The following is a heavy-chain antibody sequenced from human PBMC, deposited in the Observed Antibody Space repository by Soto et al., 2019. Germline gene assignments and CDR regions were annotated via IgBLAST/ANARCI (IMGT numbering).Heavy chain of an antibody. CDR3: ARDRGRYDRSAAAIDP. D-gene: IGHD6-13*01. CDR1: GGSISSGGYY. V-gene: IGHV4-31*03. CDR2: IYYSGST. Sequence: PSETLSLTCTVSGGSISSGGYYWSWIRQHPGKGLEWIGYIYYSGSTYYNPSLKSRVTISVDTSKNQFSLKLSSVTAADTAVYYCARDRGRYDRSAAAIDPWGQGTLVTVSS. J-gene: IGHJ5*02.